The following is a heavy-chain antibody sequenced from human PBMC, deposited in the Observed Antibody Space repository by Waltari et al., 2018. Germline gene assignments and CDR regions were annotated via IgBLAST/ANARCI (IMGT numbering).Heavy chain of an antibody. CDR3: ARDLITLSAGFDP. CDR1: GGTFSSYA. CDR2: IIPIFGTA. V-gene: IGHV1-69*01. Sequence: QVQLVQSGAEVKKPGSWVKVSCQASGGTFSSYAISWVRPAPGQGLEWMGGIIPIFGTANYAQKFQGRVTITADESTSTAYMELSSLRSEDTAVYYCARDLITLSAGFDPWGQGTLVTVSS. D-gene: IGHD3-22*01. J-gene: IGHJ5*02.